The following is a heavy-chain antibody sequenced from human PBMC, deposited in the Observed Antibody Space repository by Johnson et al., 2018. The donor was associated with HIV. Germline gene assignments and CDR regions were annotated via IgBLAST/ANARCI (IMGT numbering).Heavy chain of an antibody. CDR2: ISGRGGST. CDR3: AKDRSTGWYPAFDI. V-gene: IGHV3-23*04. CDR1: GFTFNDYY. D-gene: IGHD6-19*01. Sequence: VQLVESGGGLVKPGESLRLSCAASGFTFNDYYISWIRQAPGKGLEWVSAISGRGGSTYYADSVKGRFTISRDNSKNTLYLQMNSLRAEDTALYYCAKDRSTGWYPAFDIWGQGTMVTVSS. J-gene: IGHJ3*02.